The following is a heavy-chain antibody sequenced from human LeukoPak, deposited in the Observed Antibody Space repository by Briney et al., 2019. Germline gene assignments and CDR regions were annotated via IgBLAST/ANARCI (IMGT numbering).Heavy chain of an antibody. CDR1: GFTFSDYY. Sequence: GGSLSLSCAASGFTFSDYYMSWIRQAPGKGLEWVSYISSSGSTIYYADSVKGRFTISRDNAKNSLYLQMNSLRAEDTAVYYCALSYYYGSGSYDWGQGTLVTVSS. D-gene: IGHD3-10*01. CDR2: ISSSGSTI. J-gene: IGHJ4*02. V-gene: IGHV3-11*01. CDR3: ALSYYYGSGSYD.